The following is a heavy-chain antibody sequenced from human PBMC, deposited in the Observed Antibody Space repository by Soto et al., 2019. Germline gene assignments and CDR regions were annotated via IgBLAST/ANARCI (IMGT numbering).Heavy chain of an antibody. CDR2: ISASGETT. CDR3: AKMGYCGSTSCYYFDY. CDR1: GFSFSTSF. Sequence: GGSLRLSCAASGFSFSTSFMSWVRQAPEKGLELVSFISASGETTYYADSVKGRFTISRDKSKNTLYLQINSLRAEDTALYYCAKMGYCGSTSCYYFDYWGQGTLVTVSS. J-gene: IGHJ4*02. D-gene: IGHD2-2*01. V-gene: IGHV3-23*01.